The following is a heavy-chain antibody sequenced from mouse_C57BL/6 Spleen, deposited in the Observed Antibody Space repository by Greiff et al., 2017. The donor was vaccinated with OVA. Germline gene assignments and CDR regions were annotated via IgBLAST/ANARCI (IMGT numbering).Heavy chain of an antibody. J-gene: IGHJ3*01. CDR2: IDPSDSYT. Sequence: QVQLQQPGAELVKPGASVKLSCKASGYTFTSYWMQWVKQRPGQGLEWIGEIDPSDSYTNYNQKFKGKATLTVVTSSSTAYMQLSSLTSEDSAVYYCARSELGGDFFAYWGQGTLVTVSA. CDR3: ARSELGGDFFAY. D-gene: IGHD4-1*01. CDR1: GYTFTSYW. V-gene: IGHV1-50*01.